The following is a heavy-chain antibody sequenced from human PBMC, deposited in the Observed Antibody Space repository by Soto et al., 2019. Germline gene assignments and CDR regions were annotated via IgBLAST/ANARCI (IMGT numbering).Heavy chain of an antibody. CDR3: ARESEDLTSNFDY. CDR2: ISSTTNYI. V-gene: IGHV3-21*01. J-gene: IGHJ4*02. CDR1: GFTFTRYS. Sequence: GGSLRLSCAASGFTFTRYSMNWVRPAPRKGLEWVSSISSTTNYIYYADSMKGRFTVSRDNAKNSVYLEMNSLSAEDTAVYYCARESEDLTSNFDYWRQGTLVTVSS.